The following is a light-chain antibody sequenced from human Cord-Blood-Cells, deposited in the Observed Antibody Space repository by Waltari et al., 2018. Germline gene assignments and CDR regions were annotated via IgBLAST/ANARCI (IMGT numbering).Light chain of an antibody. Sequence: EIVLTQPPGTLSLSPGERATLSCRASQIVSSSYLAWYQQKPGPAPRLLIYGSSSRATGIPDMFSGSGSGTDFTLTISRLEPEDFAVYYCQQYGSLLTFGGGTKVEIK. CDR2: GSS. CDR1: QIVSSSY. CDR3: QQYGSLLT. V-gene: IGKV3-20*01. J-gene: IGKJ4*01.